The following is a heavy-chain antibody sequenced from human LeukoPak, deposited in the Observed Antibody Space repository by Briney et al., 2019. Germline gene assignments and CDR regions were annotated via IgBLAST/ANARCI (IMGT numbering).Heavy chain of an antibody. CDR1: GGSISSYY. V-gene: IGHV4-59*01. J-gene: IGHJ6*03. Sequence: SETLSLTCTVSGGSISSYYWGWIRQPPGKGLEWIGYIYYSGSTNYNPSLKSRVTISVDTSKNQFSLKLSSVTAADTAVYYCASSPEYYYDSSGYYLYYYYYMDVWGKGTTVTVSS. D-gene: IGHD3-22*01. CDR2: IYYSGST. CDR3: ASSPEYYYDSSGYYLYYYYYMDV.